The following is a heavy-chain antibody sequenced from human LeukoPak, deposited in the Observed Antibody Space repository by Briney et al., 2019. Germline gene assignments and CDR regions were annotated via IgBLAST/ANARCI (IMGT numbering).Heavy chain of an antibody. J-gene: IGHJ1*01. CDR2: IKQDGSEK. D-gene: IGHD6-13*01. CDR1: GFTSSSYW. V-gene: IGHV3-7*05. Sequence: GGSLRLSCAASGFTSSSYWMSWVRQAPGKGLEWVANIKQDGSEKYYVDSVKGRFTISRDNAKNSLYLQMNSLRAEDTAVYYSSLEGSSWYRYFQHWGQGTLVTVSS. CDR3: SLEGSSWYRYFQH.